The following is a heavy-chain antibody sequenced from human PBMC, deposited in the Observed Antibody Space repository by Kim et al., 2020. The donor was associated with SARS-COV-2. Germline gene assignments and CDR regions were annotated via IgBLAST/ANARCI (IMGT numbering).Heavy chain of an antibody. CDR3: ARGSGLLWFGEPPYYFDY. CDR2: ISYDGSNK. Sequence: GGSLRLSCAASGFTFSSYAMHWVRQAPGKGLEWVAVISYDGSNKYYADSVKGRFTISRDNSKNTLYLQMNSLRAEDTAVYYCARGSGLLWFGEPPYYFDYWGQGTLVTVSS. J-gene: IGHJ4*02. CDR1: GFTFSSYA. V-gene: IGHV3-30*04. D-gene: IGHD3-10*01.